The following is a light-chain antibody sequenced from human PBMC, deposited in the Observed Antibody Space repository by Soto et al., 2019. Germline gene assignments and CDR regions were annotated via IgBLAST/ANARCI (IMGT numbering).Light chain of an antibody. V-gene: IGKV1-5*01. CDR1: QSVRSW. Sequence: SPAALSAYVGDRVTITCRASQSVRSWLAWYQQKPGTAPKLLIFDASRLESGVPSRFSGSASGTEFTLTISSLQPDDFATYYCQQYDNYPLTFAGGTKVDVK. CDR2: DAS. CDR3: QQYDNYPLT. J-gene: IGKJ4*01.